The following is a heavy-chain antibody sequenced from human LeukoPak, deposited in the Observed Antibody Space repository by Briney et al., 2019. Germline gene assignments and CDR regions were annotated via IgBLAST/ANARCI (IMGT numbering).Heavy chain of an antibody. CDR3: ARHSPYTSGWPFDY. V-gene: IGHV5-51*01. D-gene: IGHD6-19*01. CDR1: GYSFSNYW. CDR2: IYLGDSDT. J-gene: IGHJ4*02. Sequence: GESLKISCKGSGYSFSNYWIGWVRQMPGKGLEWMGIIYLGDSDTRYSPSFQGQVTISADKSISTAYLQWSSLKASDTAMYYCARHSPYTSGWPFDYWGQGTLVTVSS.